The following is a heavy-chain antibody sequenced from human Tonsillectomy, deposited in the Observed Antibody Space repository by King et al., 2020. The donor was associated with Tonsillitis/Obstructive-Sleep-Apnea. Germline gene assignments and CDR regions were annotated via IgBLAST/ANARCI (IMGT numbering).Heavy chain of an antibody. CDR2: ISAYNGNT. CDR3: AREASNDYYYYMDV. V-gene: IGHV1-18*01. Sequence: VQLVESGAEVKKPGASVKVSCKASGYTFTSYGISWVRQAPGQGLEWMGWISAYNGNTNYAQKLQGRVTMTTDTSTSYMELRSLRSDDTAVYYCAREASNDYYYYMDVWGKGTTVTVSS. J-gene: IGHJ6*03. D-gene: IGHD4-11*01. CDR1: GYTFTSYG.